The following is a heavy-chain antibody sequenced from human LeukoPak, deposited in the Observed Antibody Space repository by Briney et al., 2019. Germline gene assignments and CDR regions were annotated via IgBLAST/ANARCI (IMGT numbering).Heavy chain of an antibody. CDR2: IYYSGST. D-gene: IGHD1-14*01. CDR3: ARVNRAYDAFDI. J-gene: IGHJ3*02. V-gene: IGHV4-59*01. CDR1: GGSSSGYY. Sequence: SGTLSLTRAVPGGSSSGYYWSWIRHPPGKGLEWIGYIYYSGSTNYSPSLKSRVTISVDTSKNQFSLKLSSGTAADTAVYYCARVNRAYDAFDIWGQGTMVTVSS.